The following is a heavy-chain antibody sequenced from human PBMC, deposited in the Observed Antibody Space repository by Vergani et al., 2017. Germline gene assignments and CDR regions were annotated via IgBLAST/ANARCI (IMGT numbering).Heavy chain of an antibody. CDR3: ARDRYYLGSGSYPYFYYYGLDV. V-gene: IGHV3-48*01. J-gene: IGHJ6*02. Sequence: EVQLVESGGGLVKPGGSLRLSCVVSGFDFSSYIMNWVRQAPGKGLEWVSFVSTGTKSQSYAESVKGRFTISRDSAKNSLYLQMDSLRAEDTAVYYCARDRYYLGSGSYPYFYYYGLDVWGQGTAVTVSS. CDR1: GFDFSSYI. CDR2: VSTGTKSQ. D-gene: IGHD3-10*01.